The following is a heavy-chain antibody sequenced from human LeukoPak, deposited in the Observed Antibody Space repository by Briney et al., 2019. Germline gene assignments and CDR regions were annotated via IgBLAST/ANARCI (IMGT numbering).Heavy chain of an antibody. CDR2: IYYSGST. Sequence: SETPSLTCIVSGGSISSYYWSWIRQPPGKGLEWIGYIYYSGSTNYNPSLKSRVTISVDTSKNQFSLKLSSVTAADTAVYYCARGLMMAVAGRGEFHYWGQGTLVTVSS. J-gene: IGHJ4*02. V-gene: IGHV4-59*01. CDR1: GGSISSYY. CDR3: ARGLMMAVAGRGEFHY. D-gene: IGHD6-13*01.